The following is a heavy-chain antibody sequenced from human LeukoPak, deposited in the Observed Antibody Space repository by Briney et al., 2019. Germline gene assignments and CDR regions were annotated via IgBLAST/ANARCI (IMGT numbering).Heavy chain of an antibody. CDR3: AVVVDKGWFDP. D-gene: IGHD2-15*01. Sequence: SETLSLTCAVYGGSFSGYYWSWIRQPPGKGLEWIGEINHSGSTTYNPSLKSRATISVDTSKNQFSLKLSSVTAADTAVYYCAVVVDKGWFDPWGQGTLVTVSS. J-gene: IGHJ5*02. CDR1: GGSFSGYY. CDR2: INHSGST. V-gene: IGHV4-34*01.